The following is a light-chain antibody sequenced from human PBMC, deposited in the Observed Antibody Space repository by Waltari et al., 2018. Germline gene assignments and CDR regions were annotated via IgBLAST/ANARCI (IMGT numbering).Light chain of an antibody. CDR3: SSYTSSSTWV. CDR1: SSDVGGYNY. Sequence: QSALTQPASVSGSPGQSITISCTGTSSDVGGYNYVSWYQQHPGKAPKLMIYDVSKRPSGVSNRFSGSKSGNTASLTISGLQAEDEADYYSSSYTSSSTWVFGGGTKLTVL. V-gene: IGLV2-14*01. CDR2: DVS. J-gene: IGLJ3*02.